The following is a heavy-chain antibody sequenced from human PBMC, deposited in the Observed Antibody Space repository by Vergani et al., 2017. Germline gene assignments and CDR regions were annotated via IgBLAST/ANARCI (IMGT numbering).Heavy chain of an antibody. J-gene: IGHJ5*02. V-gene: IGHV4-34*01. D-gene: IGHD2-2*01. CDR3: ARDIRRRYCSSTSCFSP. CDR1: GGSFSGYY. Sequence: QVQLQQWGAGLLKPSETLSLTCAVYGGSFSGYYWSWIRQPPGKGRKWIGEINHSGSTNYNPSLKSRVTISVDTSKNQFSLKLSSVTAADTAVYYCARDIRRRYCSSTSCFSPWGQGTLVTVSS. CDR2: INHSGST.